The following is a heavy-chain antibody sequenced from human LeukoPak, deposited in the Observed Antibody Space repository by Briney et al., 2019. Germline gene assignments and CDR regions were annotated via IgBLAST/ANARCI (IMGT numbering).Heavy chain of an antibody. J-gene: IGHJ3*02. V-gene: IGHV4-59*01. CDR2: IFYTGST. CDR1: GVSISGNY. D-gene: IGHD3-10*01. Sequence: PSETLSLTCTVSGVSISGNYWSWIRQPPGKGLEWIGYIFYTGSTNYNPSLQSRVTILLDTSKNQFSLKLSSVSAADTAVYYCARGWFGELFYLDAFDIWGQGTMVTVSS. CDR3: ARGWFGELFYLDAFDI.